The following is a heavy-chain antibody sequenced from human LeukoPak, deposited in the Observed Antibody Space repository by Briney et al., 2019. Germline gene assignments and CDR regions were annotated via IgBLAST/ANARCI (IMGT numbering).Heavy chain of an antibody. CDR1: GFTFSRYG. V-gene: IGHV3-30*02. J-gene: IGHJ6*02. CDR3: ARASRGDSTYYGMDV. D-gene: IGHD4-17*01. CDR2: IRYDGSNE. Sequence: GGSLRLSCAASGFTFSRYGMHWVRQAPGKGLDWVAFIRYDGSNEDYADSVKGRFTISRDNSKNTLYIQMNSLRAEDTAVYYCARASRGDSTYYGMDVWGQGTTVTVSS.